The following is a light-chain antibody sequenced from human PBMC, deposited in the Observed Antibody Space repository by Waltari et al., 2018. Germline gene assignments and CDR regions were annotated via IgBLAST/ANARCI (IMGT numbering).Light chain of an antibody. CDR2: VNSDGSQ. CDR1: SGHSSNI. Sequence: QLVLTQSPSASASLGASVKLTCTLSSGHSSNIIAWLQQQPEKGPRYLMKVNSDGSQSKGDEIPERFSGSSSGAERYLTISSLQSEDEADYYCQTGGHGTWVFGGGTKLTVL. CDR3: QTGGHGTWV. V-gene: IGLV4-69*01. J-gene: IGLJ3*02.